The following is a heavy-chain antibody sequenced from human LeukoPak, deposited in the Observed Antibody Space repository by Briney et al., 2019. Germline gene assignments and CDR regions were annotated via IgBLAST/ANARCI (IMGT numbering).Heavy chain of an antibody. V-gene: IGHV3-7*01. CDR3: ARENGASGQQLVLSYYYYYMDV. J-gene: IGHJ6*03. D-gene: IGHD6-13*01. CDR1: GFTFSSYW. Sequence: GGSLRLSCAASGFTFSSYWMSWVRQAPGKGLEWVANIKQDGSEKYYVDSVKGRFTISRDNTKNSLYLQMNSLRAEDTAVYYCARENGASGQQLVLSYYYYYMDVWGKGTTVTVSS. CDR2: IKQDGSEK.